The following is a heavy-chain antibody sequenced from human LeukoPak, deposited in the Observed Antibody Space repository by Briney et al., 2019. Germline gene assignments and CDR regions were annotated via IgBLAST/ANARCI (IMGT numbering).Heavy chain of an antibody. J-gene: IGHJ4*02. Sequence: GGSLRLSCAASGFTFSSYAMHWVRQAPGKGLEWVSGISWNSGSIGYADSVKGRFTISRDNAKNSLYLQMNSLRAEDTALYYCAKSTSYIPATGGFDYWGQGTLVTVSS. CDR2: ISWNSGSI. CDR3: AKSTSYIPATGGFDY. CDR1: GFTFSSYA. V-gene: IGHV3-9*01. D-gene: IGHD6-13*01.